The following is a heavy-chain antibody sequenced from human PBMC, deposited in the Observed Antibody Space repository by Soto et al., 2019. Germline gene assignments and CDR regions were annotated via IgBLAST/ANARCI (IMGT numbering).Heavy chain of an antibody. D-gene: IGHD1-26*01. V-gene: IGHV4-30-2*01. CDR2: IYHSGST. J-gene: IGHJ5*02. CDR3: ASRPSGSGFDP. CDR1: GGSISSGGYS. Sequence: SETLSLTCAVSGGSISSGGYSWIWIRQPPGKGLEWIGYIYHSGSTYYSPSLKSRVTISVDRSKNQFSLKLSSVTAADTAVYYGASRPSGSGFDPWGQGTLVTVSS.